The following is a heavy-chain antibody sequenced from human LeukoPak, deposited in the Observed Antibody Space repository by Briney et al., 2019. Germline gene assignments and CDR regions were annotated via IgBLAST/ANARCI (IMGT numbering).Heavy chain of an antibody. CDR3: ARGENWQQLVHF. J-gene: IGHJ4*02. D-gene: IGHD6-13*01. CDR2: ISYDGSNT. CDR1: GFTFSTYA. V-gene: IGHV3-30*03. Sequence: PGGSLRLSCAASGFTFSTYAMHWVRQAPGKGLEGVAVISYDGSNTYYAGSVKGRFAIYRENSKNTLYLQMNSLRAEDTAVYYCARGENWQQLVHFWGQGTLVTVSS.